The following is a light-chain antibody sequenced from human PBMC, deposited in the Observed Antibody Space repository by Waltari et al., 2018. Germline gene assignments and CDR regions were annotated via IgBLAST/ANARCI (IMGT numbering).Light chain of an antibody. Sequence: SYDLTQPPSVSVSPGQTARITCSGNALPRLYGYWYQQKPGQAPLLLIYKDTQRASGIPERFSGSSSGTTVTLTISGVQAEDEADYYCQSADTDFANHVLFGGGTQLTVL. CDR2: KDT. J-gene: IGLJ2*01. V-gene: IGLV3-25*03. CDR1: ALPRLY. CDR3: QSADTDFANHVL.